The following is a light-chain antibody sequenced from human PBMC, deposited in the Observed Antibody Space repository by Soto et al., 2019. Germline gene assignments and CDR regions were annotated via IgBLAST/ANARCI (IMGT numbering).Light chain of an antibody. V-gene: IGLV2-14*01. CDR3: SSYTSSSIVV. CDR1: SRDVGGYNY. Sequence: QSALTQPASVSGSPGQSITISCTGTSRDVGGYNYVSWYQQHPGKAPKLMIYDVSNRPSGVSNLFSGSKSGNTASLSISGLQAEDEADYYCSSYTSSSIVVFGGGTKLTVL. J-gene: IGLJ2*01. CDR2: DVS.